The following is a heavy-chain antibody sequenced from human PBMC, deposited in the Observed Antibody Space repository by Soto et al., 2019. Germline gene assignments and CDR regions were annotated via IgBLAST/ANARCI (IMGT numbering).Heavy chain of an antibody. V-gene: IGHV1-18*01. D-gene: IGHD6-13*01. Sequence: APVEVSCKASGDAFTSYGIRWVRQAPGQGLEWMGGISAYNGNTNYAQKLQGRVTITTDTSTSTAYMELSSLRSDDTAVYYCATEIAAVATFGYGGQGTLVPVSS. J-gene: IGHJ1*01. CDR1: GDAFTSYG. CDR3: ATEIAAVATFGY. CDR2: ISAYNGNT.